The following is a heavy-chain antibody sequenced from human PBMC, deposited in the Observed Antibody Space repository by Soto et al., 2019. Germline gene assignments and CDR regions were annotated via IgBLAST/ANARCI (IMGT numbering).Heavy chain of an antibody. CDR3: AKDSMMAVAGISRVRDDDDGFDI. Sequence: EVQLLESGGGLVQPGGSLRLSCAASGFTFSSYAMSWVRQAPGKGLEWVSAISGSGGSTYYADSVKGRFTISGDNSKNTLYLQRNSLRAEDTAVYYCAKDSMMAVAGISRVRDDDDGFDIWGQGTMVTVSS. CDR1: GFTFSSYA. V-gene: IGHV3-23*01. CDR2: ISGSGGST. D-gene: IGHD6-19*01. J-gene: IGHJ3*02.